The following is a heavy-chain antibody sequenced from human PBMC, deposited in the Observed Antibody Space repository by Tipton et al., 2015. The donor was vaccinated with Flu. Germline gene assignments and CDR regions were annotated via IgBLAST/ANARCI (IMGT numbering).Heavy chain of an antibody. D-gene: IGHD6-13*01. J-gene: IGHJ4*02. V-gene: IGHV3-7*03. Sequence: SGVTFSNYWMSWVRQAPGKGLEWVANINQDGSVKYYVDSVKGRFTISRDNAKNSLYLQMNSLRAEDTAVNYCVRAIGAAGSYWGQGTLVTVSS. CDR1: GVTFSNYW. CDR3: VRAIGAAGSY. CDR2: INQDGSVK.